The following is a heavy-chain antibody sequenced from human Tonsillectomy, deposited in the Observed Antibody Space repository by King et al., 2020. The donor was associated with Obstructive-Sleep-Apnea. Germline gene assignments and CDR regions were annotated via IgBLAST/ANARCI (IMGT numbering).Heavy chain of an antibody. CDR2: IIPILGIA. J-gene: IGHJ4*02. V-gene: IGHV1-69*04. D-gene: IGHD2-8*01. Sequence: QLVQSGAEVKKPGSSVKVSCKASGGTFSSYAISWVRQAPGQGLEWMGGIIPILGIANYAQKFQGRVTITADKSTSTAYMELSSLRSEDTAVYYCARDSGLRHYCTNGVCYAFDYWGQGTLVTVSS. CDR3: ARDSGLRHYCTNGVCYAFDY. CDR1: GGTFSSYA.